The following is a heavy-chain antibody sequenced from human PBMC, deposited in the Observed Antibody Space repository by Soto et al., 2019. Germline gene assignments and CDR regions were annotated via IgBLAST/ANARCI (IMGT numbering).Heavy chain of an antibody. J-gene: IGHJ4*02. CDR2: INHSGST. D-gene: IGHD3-9*01. Sequence: QVQLQQWGAGLLKPSETLSLTCAVYGGSFSGYYWSWIRQPPGKGLEWIGEINHSGSTNYNPSLKSRVTISVDPSKNQFSLELSSVTAADTAVYYCARGSDILTGYPHRVFYYWGQGTLVTVSS. CDR1: GGSFSGYY. V-gene: IGHV4-34*01. CDR3: ARGSDILTGYPHRVFYY.